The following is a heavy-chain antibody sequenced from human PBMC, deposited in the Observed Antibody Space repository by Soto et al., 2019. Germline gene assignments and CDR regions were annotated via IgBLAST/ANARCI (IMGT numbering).Heavy chain of an antibody. CDR2: IYRTGNT. D-gene: IGHD2-2*01. CDR3: ARGDYQYSIDY. CDR1: GDSMTSGDYS. J-gene: IGHJ4*02. V-gene: IGHV4-30-2*01. Sequence: QLQLQESGSRLVKSSQTLSLTCTVSGDSMTSGDYSWSWIRQPPGKGLEWLGYIYRTGNTHYSPSLKSRVSISQDRSKNQLSLELTSVTAADTAVYYCARGDYQYSIDYWGQGTLVTVSS.